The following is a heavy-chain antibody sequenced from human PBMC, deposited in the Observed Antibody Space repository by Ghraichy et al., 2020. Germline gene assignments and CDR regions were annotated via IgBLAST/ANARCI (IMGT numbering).Heavy chain of an antibody. D-gene: IGHD3-22*01. Sequence: GSLRLSCAASGFTLSSYWMHWVRQAPGKGLVWVSRINIDGSRTNYADFVKGRFTISRDNAKNTLYLQMNSLRAEDTAVYYCASLPFISMIVVVKPEDVWGQGTTVTVSS. CDR2: INIDGSRT. CDR3: ASLPFISMIVVVKPEDV. CDR1: GFTLSSYW. J-gene: IGHJ6*02. V-gene: IGHV3-74*01.